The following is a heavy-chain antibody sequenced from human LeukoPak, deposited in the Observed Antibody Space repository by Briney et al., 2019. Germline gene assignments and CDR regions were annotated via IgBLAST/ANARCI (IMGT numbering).Heavy chain of an antibody. CDR1: GGSISSYY. CDR2: IYYSGST. D-gene: IGHD6-13*01. V-gene: IGHV4-59*12. Sequence: SENLSLTCTVSGGSISSYYWSWIRRPPGKGLECIGYIYYSGSTNYNPSLKSRVTISVDKSKNQFSLKLSSVTAADTAVYYCAREYSSSSGGLFDYWGQGTLVTVSS. CDR3: AREYSSSSGGLFDY. J-gene: IGHJ4*02.